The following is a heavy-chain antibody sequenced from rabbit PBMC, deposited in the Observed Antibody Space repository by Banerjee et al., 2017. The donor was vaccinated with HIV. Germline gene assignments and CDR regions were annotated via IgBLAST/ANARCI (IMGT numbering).Heavy chain of an antibody. Sequence: QSLEESGGDLVKPGASLTLTCTASGFSFSSSYYMSWVRQAPGKGLEWIGCIYTGDGNTYYASWAKGRFTISKTSSTTVTLQMTSLTAADTATYFCARSGYAGYGLWGPGTLVTVS. CDR1: GFSFSSSYY. J-gene: IGHJ4*01. D-gene: IGHD7-1*01. V-gene: IGHV1S40*01. CDR2: IYTGDGNT. CDR3: ARSGYAGYGL.